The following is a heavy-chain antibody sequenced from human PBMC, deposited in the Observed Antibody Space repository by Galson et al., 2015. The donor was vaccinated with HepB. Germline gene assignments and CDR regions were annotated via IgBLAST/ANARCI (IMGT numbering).Heavy chain of an antibody. J-gene: IGHJ6*02. CDR2: ISYDGINK. D-gene: IGHD3-3*01. CDR1: GFTFSSFP. CDR3: ARDLSSGITAFGLGQYHYYAMDV. Sequence: SLRLSCAASGFTFSSFPIHWVRQSPGKGLEWVAVISYDGINKYYADSAKGRFTVSRDDSKNTVFLQMNSLTVEDTAVYYCARDLSSGITAFGLGQYHYYAMDVWGQGTTVTVSS. V-gene: IGHV3-30-3*01.